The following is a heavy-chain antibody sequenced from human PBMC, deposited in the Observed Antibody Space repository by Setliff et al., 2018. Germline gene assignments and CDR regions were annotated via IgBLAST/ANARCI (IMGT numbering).Heavy chain of an antibody. D-gene: IGHD6-19*01. J-gene: IGHJ3*02. V-gene: IGHV3-73*01. Sequence: PGGSLRLSCAASGFTFSGYYMQWVRQAPGKGLEWVGRIRSKADNYATAYAASVRGRFTISRDDSKNTAYLQMNSLKTEDTAVYYCILIGSSADAFDIWGQATMVTVS. CDR1: GFTFSGYY. CDR3: ILIGSSADAFDI. CDR2: IRSKADNYAT.